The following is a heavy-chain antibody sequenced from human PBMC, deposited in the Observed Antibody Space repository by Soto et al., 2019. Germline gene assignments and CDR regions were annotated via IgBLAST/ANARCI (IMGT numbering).Heavy chain of an antibody. D-gene: IGHD2-8*01. CDR3: ARDLRMVYAIDFDY. CDR2: ISSSGSTI. Sequence: PGGSLRLSCAASGFTFSNYAMNWVRQAPGKGLEWASHISSSGSTIYYADSVKGRFTISRDNAKNSLYLQMNSLRDEDTAVYYCARDLRMVYAIDFDYWGQGTLVTVSS. J-gene: IGHJ4*02. V-gene: IGHV3-48*02. CDR1: GFTFSNYA.